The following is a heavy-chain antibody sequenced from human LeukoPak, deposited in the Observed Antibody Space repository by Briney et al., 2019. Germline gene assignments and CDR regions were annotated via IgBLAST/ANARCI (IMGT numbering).Heavy chain of an antibody. Sequence: GGSLRLSCAASGFTFSRYGMHWVRQTPGKGLDWVAIISYDASNKYYADSVKGRFTISRDNSKNTLYLQMHSLRAEDTAVYYCARDSQAVGTDFDYWGQGILVTVSS. J-gene: IGHJ4*02. CDR3: ARDSQAVGTDFDY. CDR2: ISYDASNK. D-gene: IGHD6-13*01. CDR1: GFTFSRYG. V-gene: IGHV3-30*03.